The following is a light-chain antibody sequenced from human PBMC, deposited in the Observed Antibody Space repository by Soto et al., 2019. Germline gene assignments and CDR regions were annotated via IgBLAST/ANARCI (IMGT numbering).Light chain of an antibody. J-gene: IGKJ4*01. V-gene: IGKV3-11*01. CDR3: QQRSNWPLT. CDR1: QSVSSY. Sequence: GLTQSPATLSLSPGERATLSCRASQSVSSYLAWYQQKPGQAPRLLIYDASNRATGIPARFSGSGSGTDFTLTISSLEPEDFAVYYCQQRSNWPLTFGGGTKVDI. CDR2: DAS.